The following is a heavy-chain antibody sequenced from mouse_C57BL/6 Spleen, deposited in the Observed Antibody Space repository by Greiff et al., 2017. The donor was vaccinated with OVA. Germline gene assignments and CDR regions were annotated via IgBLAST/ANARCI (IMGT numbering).Heavy chain of an antibody. D-gene: IGHD1-1*01. Sequence: QVQLKQSGPELVKPGASVKISCKASGYAFSSSWLNWVKQRPGKGLEWIGRIYPGDGDTNYNGKFKGKATRTADKSSSTAFMQLSSLSSEDSAVYFCAREGDYYGSSYGYWGQGTTLTVSS. CDR2: IYPGDGDT. CDR3: AREGDYYGSSYGY. CDR1: GYAFSSSW. J-gene: IGHJ2*01. V-gene: IGHV1-82*01.